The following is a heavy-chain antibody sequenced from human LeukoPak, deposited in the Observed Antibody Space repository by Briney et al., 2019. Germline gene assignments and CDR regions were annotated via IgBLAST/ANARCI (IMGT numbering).Heavy chain of an antibody. Sequence: GGSLRLSCAASGFTFSRYSMNWVRQAPGKGLEWVSSISSGSSFMYYADSVKGRFTISRDNAKNSLYLQMNSLRAEDTALYYCARVKNHRGIAVAGSDYWGQGTLVTVSS. V-gene: IGHV3-21*01. CDR3: ARVKNHRGIAVAGSDY. CDR2: ISSGSSFM. D-gene: IGHD6-13*01. CDR1: GFTFSRYS. J-gene: IGHJ4*02.